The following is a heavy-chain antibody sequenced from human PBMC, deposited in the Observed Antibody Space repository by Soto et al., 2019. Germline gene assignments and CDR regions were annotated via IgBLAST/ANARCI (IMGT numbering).Heavy chain of an antibody. CDR2: ISWNSGSI. CDR1: GFTFDDYA. CDR3: AKSGDSSGYYSGGYFQH. V-gene: IGHV3-9*01. D-gene: IGHD3-22*01. Sequence: EVQLVESGGGLVQPGRSLRLSCAASGFTFDDYAMHWVRQAPGKGLEWVSGISWNSGSIGYADSVKGRFTISRDNAKNSLYLQMNSLRAEDTALYYCAKSGDSSGYYSGGYFQHWGQGTLVTVSS. J-gene: IGHJ1*01.